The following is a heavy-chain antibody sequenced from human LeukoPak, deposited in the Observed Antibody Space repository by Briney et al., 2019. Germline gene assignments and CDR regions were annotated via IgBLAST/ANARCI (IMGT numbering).Heavy chain of an antibody. CDR3: ARGDYYDGGGRNWFDP. V-gene: IGHV4-4*07. CDR1: GGSISSYY. D-gene: IGHD3-16*01. J-gene: IGHJ5*02. Sequence: PSETLSLTCTVSGGSISSYYWNFIRQPAGKGLEWIGRIHTSWTTYYNPSLKSRITMSVDTSRNQFSLRLTSVTAADTAVYYCARGDYYDGGGRNWFDPWGQGTLVTVSS. CDR2: IHTSWTT.